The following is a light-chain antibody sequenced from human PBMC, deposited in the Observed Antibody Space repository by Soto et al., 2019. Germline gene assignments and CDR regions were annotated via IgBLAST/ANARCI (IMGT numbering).Light chain of an antibody. CDR3: QSYDKSLSGSV. CDR2: GSS. J-gene: IGLJ3*02. V-gene: IGLV1-40*01. Sequence: QSVLTQPPSVSGAPGQRVTISCTGSSSNIGAGYDVHWYQQVPGKAPKLLIFGSSDRASGVPDRFSGSKSGTSASLAITGLQADDEATYFCQSYDKSLSGSVFGGGTKLTVL. CDR1: SSNIGAGYD.